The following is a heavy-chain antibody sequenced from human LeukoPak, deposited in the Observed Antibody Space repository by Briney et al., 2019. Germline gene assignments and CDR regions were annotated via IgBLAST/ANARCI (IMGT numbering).Heavy chain of an antibody. D-gene: IGHD1-26*01. V-gene: IGHV4-34*01. CDR1: GGPFSIYC. Sequence: SETLSLTCGVYGGPFSIYCWNWIRQSPGEGLEWIGEINQSGSTKYNPSLKSRVTTSVDTSKNQFSLKLSSVTAADTAVYYCATMGSGSYFNYWGQGSLVTVSS. J-gene: IGHJ4*02. CDR2: INQSGST. CDR3: ATMGSGSYFNY.